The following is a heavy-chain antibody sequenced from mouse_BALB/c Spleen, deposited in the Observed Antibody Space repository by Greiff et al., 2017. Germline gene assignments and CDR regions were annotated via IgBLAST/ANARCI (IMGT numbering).Heavy chain of an antibody. D-gene: IGHD1-1*01. CDR2: ISSGGST. Sequence: EVKVVESGGGLVKPGGSLKLSCAASGFTFSSYAMSWVRQTPEKRLEWVASISSGGSTYYPDSVKGRFTISRDNARNILYLQMSSLRSEDTAMYYCANYGSSSGSHFDYGGQGTTLTVSS. J-gene: IGHJ2*01. CDR1: GFTFSSYA. CDR3: ANYGSSSGSHFDY. V-gene: IGHV5-6-5*01.